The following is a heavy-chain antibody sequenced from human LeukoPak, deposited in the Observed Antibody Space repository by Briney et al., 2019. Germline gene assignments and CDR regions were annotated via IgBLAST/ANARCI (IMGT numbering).Heavy chain of an antibody. CDR1: GFTFSSYA. V-gene: IGHV3-30*04. Sequence: GGSLRLSCAASGFTFSSYAMLWVRQAPGKGLEWVAVISDDGSDKYYADSVKGRFTISRDNSKNTLYLQMNSLRGEDTAVYYCARVDDLDAFDMWGQGTMVTVSS. CDR3: ARVDDLDAFDM. CDR2: ISDDGSDK. J-gene: IGHJ3*02. D-gene: IGHD2-2*03.